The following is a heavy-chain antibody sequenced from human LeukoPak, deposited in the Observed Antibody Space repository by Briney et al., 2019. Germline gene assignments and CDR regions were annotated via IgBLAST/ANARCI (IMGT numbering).Heavy chain of an antibody. J-gene: IGHJ4*02. CDR3: ARGVAAAGISFDY. D-gene: IGHD6-13*01. CDR1: GFNFRDHW. CDR2: ISGSGGST. V-gene: IGHV3-23*01. Sequence: GGSLRLSCAVSGFNFRDHWMDWVRQAPGKGLEWVSAISGSGGSTYYADSVKGRFTISRDNSKNTLYLQMNSLRAEDTAVYYCARGVAAAGISFDYWGQGTLVTVSS.